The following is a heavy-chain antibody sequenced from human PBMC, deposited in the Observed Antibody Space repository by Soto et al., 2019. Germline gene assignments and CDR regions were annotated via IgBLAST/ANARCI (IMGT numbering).Heavy chain of an antibody. J-gene: IGHJ4*02. D-gene: IGHD5-12*01. Sequence: GGSLRLSCAASGFTFSSYAMSWVRQAPGKGLEWVSAISGSGGSTYYADSVKGRFTISRDNSKNTLYLQMNSLRAEDTAVYYCAKYSGYDPRPEFHFDYWGQGTLVTVSS. CDR3: AKYSGYDPRPEFHFDY. CDR2: ISGSGGST. V-gene: IGHV3-23*01. CDR1: GFTFSSYA.